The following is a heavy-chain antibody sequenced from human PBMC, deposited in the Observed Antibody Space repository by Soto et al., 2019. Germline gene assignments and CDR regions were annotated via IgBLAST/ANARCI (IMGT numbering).Heavy chain of an antibody. D-gene: IGHD1-26*01. V-gene: IGHV4-4*02. Sequence: SETLSLTCAVSGGSITSANWWTWVRQPPGGGLEWIGGISHSGVTNYKPSLKSRVTMSVDKTKNDVSLKLTSVTAADTAVYYCARVLRGWFDPWGQGTPVTV. J-gene: IGHJ5*02. CDR3: ARVLRGWFDP. CDR2: ISHSGVT. CDR1: GGSITSANW.